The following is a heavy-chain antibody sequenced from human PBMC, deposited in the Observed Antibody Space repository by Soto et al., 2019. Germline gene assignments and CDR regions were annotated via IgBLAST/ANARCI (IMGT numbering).Heavy chain of an antibody. CDR3: ARVSSTYAYYDFWSGYELPSRGAFDI. J-gene: IGHJ3*02. CDR2: IKQDGSEK. V-gene: IGHV3-7*01. D-gene: IGHD3-3*01. Sequence: GGSLRLSCAASGFTFSSYWMSWVRQAPGKGLEWVANIKQDGSEKYYVDSVKGRFTISRDNAKNSLYPQMNSLRAEDTAVYYCARVSSTYAYYDFWSGYELPSRGAFDIWGQGTMVTVSS. CDR1: GFTFSSYW.